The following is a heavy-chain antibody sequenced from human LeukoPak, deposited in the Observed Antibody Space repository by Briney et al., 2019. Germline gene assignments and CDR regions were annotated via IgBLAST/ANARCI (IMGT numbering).Heavy chain of an antibody. J-gene: IGHJ4*02. CDR1: GFTFSSYA. Sequence: PGGSLRLSCAASGFTFSSYAMSWVRQAPGKGLEWVSAISGSGGSTYYAASVKGRFTISRDNSKNTLYLQMNSLRAEDTALYYCAKESSTIQIWTHSFDYWGQGTLVTVSS. D-gene: IGHD5-18*01. CDR2: ISGSGGST. CDR3: AKESSTIQIWTHSFDY. V-gene: IGHV3-23*01.